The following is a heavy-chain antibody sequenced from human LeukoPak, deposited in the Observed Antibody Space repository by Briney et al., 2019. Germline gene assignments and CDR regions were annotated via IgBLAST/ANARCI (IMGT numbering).Heavy chain of an antibody. V-gene: IGHV1-2*06. Sequence: GASVKVSCTAAGYTFISYGLSWVRQAPGQGLEWMGRINPNSGGTNYAQKFQGRVTMTRDTSISTAYMELSRLRSDDTAVYYCARDLMTIFGVVTMGGSYYYGMDVWGQGTTVTVSS. D-gene: IGHD3-3*01. CDR1: GYTFISYG. CDR3: ARDLMTIFGVVTMGGSYYYGMDV. J-gene: IGHJ6*02. CDR2: INPNSGGT.